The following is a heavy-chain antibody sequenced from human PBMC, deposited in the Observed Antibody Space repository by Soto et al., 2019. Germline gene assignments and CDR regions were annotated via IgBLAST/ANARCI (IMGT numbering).Heavy chain of an antibody. CDR3: ARIGGYGYYFDY. CDR1: GGTFSSYA. Sequence: SVKVSCKASGGTFSSYAISWVRQAPGQGLEWMGGIIPIFGSTNYAQKFQGRVTITADTSTSTAYMELRSLRSDDTAVYYCARIGGYGYYFDYWGQGTLVTVSS. CDR2: IIPIFGST. D-gene: IGHD3-22*01. J-gene: IGHJ4*02. V-gene: IGHV1-69*06.